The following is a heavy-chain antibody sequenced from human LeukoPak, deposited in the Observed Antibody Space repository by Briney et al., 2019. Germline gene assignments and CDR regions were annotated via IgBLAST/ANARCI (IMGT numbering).Heavy chain of an antibody. CDR3: ARNGAEGMVRGVTYWFDP. J-gene: IGHJ5*02. D-gene: IGHD3-10*01. Sequence: SETLSLTCTVSGGSISSSSYYWGWIRQPPGKGLEWIGSIYYSGSTYYNPSLKSRVTISVDTSKNQFSLKLSSVTAADTAVYYCARNGAEGMVRGVTYWFDPWGQGTLVTVSS. CDR2: IYYSGST. V-gene: IGHV4-39*07. CDR1: GGSISSSSYY.